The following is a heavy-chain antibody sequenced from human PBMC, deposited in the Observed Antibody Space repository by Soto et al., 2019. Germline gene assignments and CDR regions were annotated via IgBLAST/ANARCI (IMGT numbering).Heavy chain of an antibody. J-gene: IGHJ4*02. CDR3: AGGITVERGHY. CDR1: GYTFTSYG. Sequence: QVQLVQSGAEVKKPGASVKVSCKASGYTFTSYGISWVRQAPGQGLEWMGWISAYNGNTNYAHRRQGRVTMTTDTATRTASTDLRSLRGGDTAVYYCAGGITVERGHYWGQGTLGTVSS. D-gene: IGHD3-16*01. CDR2: ISAYNGNT. V-gene: IGHV1-18*01.